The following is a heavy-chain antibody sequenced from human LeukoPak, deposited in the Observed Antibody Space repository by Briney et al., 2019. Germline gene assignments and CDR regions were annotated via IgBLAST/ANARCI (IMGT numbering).Heavy chain of an antibody. J-gene: IGHJ5*02. D-gene: IGHD2/OR15-2a*01. V-gene: IGHV4-34*01. CDR2: ISHSGTT. Sequence: SETLSLTCAVYGGSFTAYYWNWIRQPPGKGLEWIGEISHSGTTNPNPSLKSRVTISVDTSKNQFSLKLSSVTAADTAVYYCARANRRRSRNFFDPWGQGTLVTVSS. CDR1: GGSFTAYY. CDR3: ARANRRRSRNFFDP.